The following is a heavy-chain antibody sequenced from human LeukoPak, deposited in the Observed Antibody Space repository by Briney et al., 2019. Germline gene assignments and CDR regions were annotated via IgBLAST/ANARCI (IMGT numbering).Heavy chain of an antibody. CDR1: GFTFSYAW. J-gene: IGHJ5*02. V-gene: IGHV3-73*01. CDR2: MEKELNGYAT. D-gene: IGHD1-26*01. CDR3: TRDSGTYNWLDP. Sequence: GGSLRLSCAASGFTFSYAWMSWVRQAPGKGLEWIGLMEKELNGYATAYAASVRGRFTISRDDSQNTAYLQMDSLKTEDTALYYCTRDSGTYNWLDPWGQGTLVTVSS.